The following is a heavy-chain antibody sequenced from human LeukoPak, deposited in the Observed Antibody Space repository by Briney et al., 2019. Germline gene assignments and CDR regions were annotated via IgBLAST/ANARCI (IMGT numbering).Heavy chain of an antibody. J-gene: IGHJ6*02. D-gene: IGHD1-1*01. Sequence: PSETLSLTCAVYGVSFNGYYWSWIRQPPGKGLEWIGEIKHTGSTNYNPSLKSRVTISVDTSKIQFSLRLSSVTAADTAVYYCARDLWSYGMDVWGQGTTVTVSS. CDR3: ARDLWSYGMDV. V-gene: IGHV4-34*01. CDR1: GVSFNGYY. CDR2: IKHTGST.